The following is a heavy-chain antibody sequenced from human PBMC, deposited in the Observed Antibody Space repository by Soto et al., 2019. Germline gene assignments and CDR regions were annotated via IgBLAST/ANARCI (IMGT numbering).Heavy chain of an antibody. CDR2: IYYSGST. Sequence: SETLSLTCTVSGGSISSSSYYWGWIRQPPGKGLEWIGSIYYSGSTYYNPSLKSRVTISVDTSKNQFSLKLSSVTAADTAVYYCARPFVYGDYYDAFDIWGQGTMVTVSS. V-gene: IGHV4-39*01. CDR1: GGSISSSSYY. CDR3: ARPFVYGDYYDAFDI. D-gene: IGHD4-17*01. J-gene: IGHJ3*02.